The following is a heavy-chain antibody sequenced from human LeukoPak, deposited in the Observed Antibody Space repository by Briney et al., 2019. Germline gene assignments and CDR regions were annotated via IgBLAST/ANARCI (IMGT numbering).Heavy chain of an antibody. J-gene: IGHJ3*02. Sequence: ASVKVSCKASGYTFTGYYMHWVRQATGQGLEWMGWMNPNSGNTGYAQKFQGRVTITKNTSISTAYMELSRLRYDDTAVYYCARGFDYYDSSGYNSDAFDIWGQGTMVTVSS. CDR1: GYTFTGYY. D-gene: IGHD3-22*01. CDR2: MNPNSGNT. V-gene: IGHV1-8*02. CDR3: ARGFDYYDSSGYNSDAFDI.